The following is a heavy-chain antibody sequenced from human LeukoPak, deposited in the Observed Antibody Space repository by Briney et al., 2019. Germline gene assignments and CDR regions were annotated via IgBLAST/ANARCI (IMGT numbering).Heavy chain of an antibody. V-gene: IGHV4-39*07. D-gene: IGHD2-15*01. CDR2: IYYSGKT. CDR1: GGSISSGSYN. Sequence: SETLSLTCTVSGGSISSGSYNWGWIRQPPGKGLEWIGSIYYSGKTYYNPSLKSRVSISLDTSKNQFSLKLSSVTAADTAVYYCKVVPLYYYYYMDVWGKGTTVTVSS. CDR3: KVVPLYYYYYMDV. J-gene: IGHJ6*03.